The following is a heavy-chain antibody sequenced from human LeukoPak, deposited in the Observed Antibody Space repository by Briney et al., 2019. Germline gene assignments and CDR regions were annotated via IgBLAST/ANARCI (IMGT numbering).Heavy chain of an antibody. V-gene: IGHV3-64D*06. J-gene: IGHJ4*02. CDR1: GFTFSSYA. CDR3: VKVLTGYYYYFDS. CDR2: IISNGGST. Sequence: GGSLRLSCSASGFTFSSYAMHWVRQAPGKGLEYVSGIISNGGSTYYADSVKGRFTTPRDNSKNTLYLQMSRLRAEDTAVYYCVKVLTGYYYYFDSWGQGTLVTVSS. D-gene: IGHD3-9*01.